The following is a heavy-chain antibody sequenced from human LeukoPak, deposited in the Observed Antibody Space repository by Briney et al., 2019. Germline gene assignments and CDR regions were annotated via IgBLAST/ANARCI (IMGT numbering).Heavy chain of an antibody. Sequence: PGGSLRLSCAASGFTFSSYAMSWVRQAPGKGLEWVSAISGSGGSTYYADSVKGRFTISRDNSKNTLYLQMNSLRAEDTAVYYCARDPRKYYDFWSGYWGAFDYWGQGTLVTVSS. CDR2: ISGSGGST. V-gene: IGHV3-23*01. D-gene: IGHD3-3*01. CDR3: ARDPRKYYDFWSGYWGAFDY. CDR1: GFTFSSYA. J-gene: IGHJ4*02.